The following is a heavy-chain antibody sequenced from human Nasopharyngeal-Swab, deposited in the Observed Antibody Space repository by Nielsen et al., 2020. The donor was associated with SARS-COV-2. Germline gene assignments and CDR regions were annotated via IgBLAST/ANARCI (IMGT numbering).Heavy chain of an antibody. CDR2: ISLSGRT. CDR3: ARGGVPSAMAYYFDY. J-gene: IGHJ4*02. V-gene: IGHV4-34*01. D-gene: IGHD2-2*01. CDR1: GGSFNNYS. Sequence: SETLSLTCAVYGGSFNNYSWSWIRQPPGKGLEWIGEISLSGRTNYNPSLKSRVTISVDTSKNQFSLNLNSVTAADTAVYFCARGGVPSAMAYYFDYWGQGTLVTVSS.